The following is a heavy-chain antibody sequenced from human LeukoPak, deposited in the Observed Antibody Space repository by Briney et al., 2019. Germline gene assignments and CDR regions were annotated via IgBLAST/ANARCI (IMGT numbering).Heavy chain of an antibody. CDR3: ARGPWLGELTDAFDI. CDR2: INPSGGT. V-gene: IGHV1-2*02. Sequence: GASVKVSCTASGYTFTGYYIHWVRQAPGQGLEWMGWINPSGGTNYAQKFQGRVTMIRDTSISTAYMELSKLISDDTGVYYCARGPWLGELTDAFDIWGQGTMVTVSS. J-gene: IGHJ3*02. D-gene: IGHD3-10*01. CDR1: GYTFTGYY.